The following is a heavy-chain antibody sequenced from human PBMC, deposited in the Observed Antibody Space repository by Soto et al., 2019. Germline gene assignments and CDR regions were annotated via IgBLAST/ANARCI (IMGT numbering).Heavy chain of an antibody. CDR1: GYTFTTYG. CDR3: ARDWRCSGGSCYDTFDI. Sequence: QVQLVQSGAEVKKPGASVKVCCKASGYTFTTYGISWVRQAPGQGLEWMGWISAYNSITKYAQEVQGRVTMTADTSTSTAYMELRSLRSDDTAVYYCARDWRCSGGSCYDTFDIWGQGTMVTVSS. V-gene: IGHV1-18*01. D-gene: IGHD2-15*01. CDR2: ISAYNSIT. J-gene: IGHJ3*02.